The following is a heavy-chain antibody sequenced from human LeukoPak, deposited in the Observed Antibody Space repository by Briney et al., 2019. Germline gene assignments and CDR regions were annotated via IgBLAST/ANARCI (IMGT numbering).Heavy chain of an antibody. V-gene: IGHV3-21*01. Sequence: GGSLRLSCAASGFTFSSYSMNWVRQAPGKGLEWVSSISSSSSYIYYADSVKGRFTISRDNAKNSLYLQMSSLRAEDTAVYYCARDDYGDYVGGSDAFDIWGQGTMVTVSA. CDR2: ISSSSSYI. CDR3: ARDDYGDYVGGSDAFDI. J-gene: IGHJ3*02. CDR1: GFTFSSYS. D-gene: IGHD4-17*01.